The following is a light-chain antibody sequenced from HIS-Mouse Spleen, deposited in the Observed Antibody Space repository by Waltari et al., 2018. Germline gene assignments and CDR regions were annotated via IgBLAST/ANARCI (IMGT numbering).Light chain of an antibody. J-gene: IGLJ3*02. Sequence: QSALTQPPSASGSPGQSVTISCTGTSSDVGGYNYVSWYQQHPGKAPKLSIYGGSKRHAGVPDRFSGCKSGHTASLTVSGLQAEDEADYYCSSYAGSNNWVFGGGTKLTVL. CDR3: SSYAGSNNWV. V-gene: IGLV2-8*01. CDR1: SSDVGGYNY. CDR2: GGS.